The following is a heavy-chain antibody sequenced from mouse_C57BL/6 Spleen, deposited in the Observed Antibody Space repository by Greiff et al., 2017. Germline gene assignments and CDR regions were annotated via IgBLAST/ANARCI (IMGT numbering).Heavy chain of an antibody. CDR2: INPSSGYT. J-gene: IGHJ2*01. D-gene: IGHD1-1*01. CDR1: GYTFTSYW. V-gene: IGHV1-7*01. Sequence: VQLQQSGAELAKPGASVKLSCKASGYTFTSYWMHWVKQRPGQGLEWIGYINPSSGYTKYNQKFKDKATLNADKSSSTAYMQLISLTYEDSAVYYCARFPYYYGSSYDCDYWGQGTTLTVSS. CDR3: ARFPYYYGSSYDCDY.